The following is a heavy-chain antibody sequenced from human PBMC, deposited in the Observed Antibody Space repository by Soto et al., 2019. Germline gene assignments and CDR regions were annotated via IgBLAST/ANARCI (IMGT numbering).Heavy chain of an antibody. Sequence: QVQLQESGPGLVKPSQTLSLTCTVSGGSISSGGYYWSWIRQHPGKGLEWLGYIYYSGSTYYNPSQQSRVTIPVDPSKNQLSLKLSSVTAADTAVYYCARELKTPTGYYYYYYMDVWGQGTTVTVSS. CDR1: GGSISSGGYY. J-gene: IGHJ6*03. V-gene: IGHV4-31*03. D-gene: IGHD3-9*01. CDR2: IYYSGST. CDR3: ARELKTPTGYYYYYYMDV.